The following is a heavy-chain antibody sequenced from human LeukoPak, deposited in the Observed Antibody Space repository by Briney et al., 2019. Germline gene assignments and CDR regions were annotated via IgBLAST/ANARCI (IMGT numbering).Heavy chain of an antibody. CDR3: ATDHVFVSPS. D-gene: IGHD5/OR15-5a*01. V-gene: IGHV1-69*13. Sequence: GASVKVSCKASGGTFSSYAISWVRQAPGQGLEWMGGIIPIFGTANYAQKFQGRVTITADESTSTAYMELSSLRSEDTAVYYCATDHVFVSPSWGQGTLVTVSS. CDR1: GGTFSSYA. J-gene: IGHJ4*02. CDR2: IIPIFGTA.